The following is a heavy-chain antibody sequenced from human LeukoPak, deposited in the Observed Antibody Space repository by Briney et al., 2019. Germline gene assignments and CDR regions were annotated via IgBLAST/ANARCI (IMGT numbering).Heavy chain of an antibody. D-gene: IGHD3-3*01. V-gene: IGHV3-23*01. Sequence: GGSLRLSCAASGFAFNNYVMTWVRQAPGKGLEWVSSISGSGVTTYYTDSVKGRFTTSRDNSRSTLYLQMNGLRAEDTAVYYCAKDSTVSGSYYGMDIWGQGTTVTVSS. CDR2: ISGSGVTT. J-gene: IGHJ6*02. CDR3: AKDSTVSGSYYGMDI. CDR1: GFAFNNYV.